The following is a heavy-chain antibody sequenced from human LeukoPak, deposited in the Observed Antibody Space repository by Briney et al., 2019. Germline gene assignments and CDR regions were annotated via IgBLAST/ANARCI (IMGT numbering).Heavy chain of an antibody. V-gene: IGHV5-51*01. CDR3: AIDYDIVVVPAARALGAFDI. Sequence: GESLKISCKGSGYSFTSYWIGWVRQMPGKGLEWMGIIYPGDSDTRYSPSFQGQVTISADKSISTAYLQWSSLKASDAAMYYCAIDYDIVVVPAARALGAFDIWGQGTMVTVSS. CDR2: IYPGDSDT. CDR1: GYSFTSYW. D-gene: IGHD2-2*01. J-gene: IGHJ3*02.